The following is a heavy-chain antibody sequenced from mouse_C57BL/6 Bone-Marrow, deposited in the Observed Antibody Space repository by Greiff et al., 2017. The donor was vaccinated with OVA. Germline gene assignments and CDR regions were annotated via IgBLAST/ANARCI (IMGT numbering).Heavy chain of an antibody. D-gene: IGHD1-1*01. CDR1: GYTFTSYW. Sequence: QVQLQQPGAELVKPGASVKLSCKASGYTFTSYWMHWVKQRPGRGLEWIGRIDLNSGGTKYNEKFKSKATLTVDKPSSTAYMQLSSLTSEDSAVYYCARPHYYGSSWFAYWGQGTLVTVSA. CDR2: IDLNSGGT. CDR3: ARPHYYGSSWFAY. V-gene: IGHV1-72*01. J-gene: IGHJ3*01.